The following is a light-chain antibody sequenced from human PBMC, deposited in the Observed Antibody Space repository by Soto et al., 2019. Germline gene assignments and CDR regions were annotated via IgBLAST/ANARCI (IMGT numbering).Light chain of an antibody. J-gene: IGLJ1*01. V-gene: IGLV2-23*01. CDR1: SNAFEIYNL. Sequence: QSALTQPASVSGSPGQSITISCTGTSNAFEIYNLVSWYQQRPGKAPKLMIYEGSKRPSGVSDRFSGSKSGNTASLTISGLQAEDEADYDWCSYVGRSTNDVFGIGTKVTVL. CDR3: CSYVGRSTNDV. CDR2: EGS.